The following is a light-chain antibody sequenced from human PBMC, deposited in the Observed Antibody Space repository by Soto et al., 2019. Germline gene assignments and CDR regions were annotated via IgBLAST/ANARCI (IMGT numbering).Light chain of an antibody. CDR3: QQRSNWLT. Sequence: EIVLTQSPATLSLSPGERATLSCRASQSVSSYLAWYQQKPGQAPRLLIYDASNRATGIPARFSGSGSGTDFPLTISILEPEHFAVYYCQQRSNWLTFGGGPKVEIK. V-gene: IGKV3-11*01. CDR2: DAS. CDR1: QSVSSY. J-gene: IGKJ4*01.